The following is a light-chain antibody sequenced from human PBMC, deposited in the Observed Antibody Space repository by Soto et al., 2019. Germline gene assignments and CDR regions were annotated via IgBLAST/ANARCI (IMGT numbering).Light chain of an antibody. CDR3: CSYAGSSTYV. J-gene: IGLJ1*01. CDR2: EGS. V-gene: IGLV2-23*01. Sequence: ALTQPASVSGSPGQSITISCTGTSSDVGSYNLVSWYQQHPGKAPKLMIYEGSKRPSGVSNRFSGSKSGNTASLTISGLQAEDEAVYYCCSYAGSSTYVFGTGTKVTVL. CDR1: SSDVGSYNL.